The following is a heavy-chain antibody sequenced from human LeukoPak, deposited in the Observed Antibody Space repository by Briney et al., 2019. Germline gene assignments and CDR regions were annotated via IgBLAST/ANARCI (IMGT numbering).Heavy chain of an antibody. Sequence: ASVKVSCKASGYIFTGYYIHWMRQAPGQRLEWVGWINPNTGVTNYAQKFQGRVTMTRNTSISTVYMELSRLSSDDTAVYYCARAAYSSAWRRYYFDYWGQGTLVTVSS. CDR2: INPNTGVT. J-gene: IGHJ4*02. CDR3: ARAAYSSAWRRYYFDY. CDR1: GYIFTGYY. V-gene: IGHV1-2*02. D-gene: IGHD6-25*01.